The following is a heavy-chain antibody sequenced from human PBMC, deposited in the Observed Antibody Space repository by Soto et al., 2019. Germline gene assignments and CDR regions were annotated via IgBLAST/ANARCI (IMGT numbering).Heavy chain of an antibody. Sequence: PSETLSLTCGVSGGSLSGATYSWNWFRQPPGKGLEWIGYIFPSGTTYYNPSLKSRVTISIDVSKNQFSLSLRSLTAADTAAYYCARSREFDYWSQGTLVTVSS. CDR2: IFPSGTT. J-gene: IGHJ4*02. CDR1: GGSLSGATYS. CDR3: ARSREFDY. V-gene: IGHV4-30-2*01.